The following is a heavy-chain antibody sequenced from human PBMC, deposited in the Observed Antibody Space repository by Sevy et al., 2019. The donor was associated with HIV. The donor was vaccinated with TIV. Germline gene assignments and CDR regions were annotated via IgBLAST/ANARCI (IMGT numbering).Heavy chain of an antibody. CDR3: ANAYSGSYSHSYLYALDV. Sequence: GGSLRLSCAASGFTFSDYGMQWVRQAPGKGLDWVALIWYDGNDKYYADSVKGRFTISRDNSKNTVYLEMNSLRNEDTAIYFCANAYSGSYSHSYLYALDVWGQGTTVTVSS. J-gene: IGHJ6*02. D-gene: IGHD1-26*01. CDR2: IWYDGNDK. V-gene: IGHV3-30*02. CDR1: GFTFSDYG.